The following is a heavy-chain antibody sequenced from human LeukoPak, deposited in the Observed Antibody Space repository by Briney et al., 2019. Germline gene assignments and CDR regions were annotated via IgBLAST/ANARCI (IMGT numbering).Heavy chain of an antibody. D-gene: IGHD2-2*01. J-gene: IGHJ6*02. CDR1: GGSISSYY. Sequence: SETLSLTCTVSGGSISSYYWSWIRQPPGKGLEWIGYIYYSGSTYYNPSLKSRVTISVDTSKNQFSLKLSSVTAADTAVYYCARGKYQLRNYYYYGMDVWGQGTTVTVSS. V-gene: IGHV4-59*06. CDR3: ARGKYQLRNYYYYGMDV. CDR2: IYYSGST.